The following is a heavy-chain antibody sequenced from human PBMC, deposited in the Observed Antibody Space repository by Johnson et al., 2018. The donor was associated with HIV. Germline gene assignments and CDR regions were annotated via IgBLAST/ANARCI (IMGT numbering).Heavy chain of an antibody. J-gene: IGHJ3*02. V-gene: IGHV3-74*02. CDR3: ARGGIVFDI. Sequence: VQLVESGGVVVQPGGSLTFSCVAPGLSFSSYCMHWVRQAPGKGLVWVSRIKSDATRTNYADSVKARFTISRDNAKDTVYLQLNSLTAEDTAVYYCARGGIVFDIWGKGTMVTVSS. D-gene: IGHD3-16*01. CDR1: GLSFSSYC. CDR2: IKSDATRT.